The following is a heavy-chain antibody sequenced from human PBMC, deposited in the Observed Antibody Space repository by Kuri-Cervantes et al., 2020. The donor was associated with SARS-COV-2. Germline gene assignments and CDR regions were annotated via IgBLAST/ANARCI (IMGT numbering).Heavy chain of an antibody. CDR1: GYTFTSYY. Sequence: ASVKVSCKASGYTFTSYYMHWVRQAPGQGLEWMGIINPSGGSTSYAQKFQGRVTMTRDTSTSTVYMELSSLRSEDTAVYYCAFQWLGGYYFDYWGQGTLVTVSS. CDR3: AFQWLGGYYFDY. J-gene: IGHJ4*02. D-gene: IGHD6-19*01. V-gene: IGHV1-46*01. CDR2: INPSGGST.